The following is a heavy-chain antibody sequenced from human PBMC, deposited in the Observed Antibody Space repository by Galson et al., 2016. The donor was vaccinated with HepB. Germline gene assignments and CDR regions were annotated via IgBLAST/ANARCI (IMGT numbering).Heavy chain of an antibody. D-gene: IGHD2-21*01. CDR3: ARLVVVIQPAIGYFDR. CDR2: ISGDNGDT. J-gene: IGHJ4*02. V-gene: IGHV1-18*01. CDR1: IDTFPTYG. Sequence: SVKVSCKASIDTFPTYGISWVRQAPGQGLEWMGWISGDNGDTSYAGKFRDKVTMTRDTSTNTAYLGLRSLRSDDTAVYYCARLVVVIQPAIGYFDRWGQGTLITVSA.